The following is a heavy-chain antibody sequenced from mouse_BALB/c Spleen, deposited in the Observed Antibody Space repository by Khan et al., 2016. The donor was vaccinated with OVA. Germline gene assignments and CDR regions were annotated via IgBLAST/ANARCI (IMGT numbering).Heavy chain of an antibody. D-gene: IGHD2-10*02. J-gene: IGHJ4*01. CDR3: ARKKYGNYGSLDY. Sequence: QVQLKESGPGLVAPSQSLSITCTVSGFSLSRYSVHWVRQPPGQGLEWLGMIWSGGSTDYNSALESRLSISKDNSKSQVFLIMNSLQTADTAKYYCARKKYGNYGSLDYWGQGTSVTVSS. V-gene: IGHV2-6-4*01. CDR2: IWSGGST. CDR1: GFSLSRYS.